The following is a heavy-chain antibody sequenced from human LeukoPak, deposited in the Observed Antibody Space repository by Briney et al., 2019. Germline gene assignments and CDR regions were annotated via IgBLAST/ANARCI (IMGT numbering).Heavy chain of an antibody. D-gene: IGHD6-13*01. Sequence: PSETLSLTCTVSGDSISSGGYYWSWIRQPPGKGLEWIGYIYHSGSTYYNPSLKSQVTISVDRSKNQFSLKLNSVTAADTAVYYCARESVDSSHFDYWGQGTLVIVSS. CDR1: GDSISSGGYY. V-gene: IGHV4-30-2*01. J-gene: IGHJ4*02. CDR2: IYHSGST. CDR3: ARESVDSSHFDY.